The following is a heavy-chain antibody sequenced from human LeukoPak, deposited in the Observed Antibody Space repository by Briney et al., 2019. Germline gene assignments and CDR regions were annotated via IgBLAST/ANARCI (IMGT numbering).Heavy chain of an antibody. Sequence: GASVTVSCKASGYTFTGHYLHWVRQAPGQGLERMGWIYGHDGGTNFAQKFQDRVTMTRDTSITTAYMELTSLTPVDTAVYYCVRDFDWGPDYWGQGTLVTVSS. V-gene: IGHV1-2*02. CDR3: VRDFDWGPDY. CDR2: IYGHDGGT. D-gene: IGHD3-9*01. J-gene: IGHJ4*02. CDR1: GYTFTGHY.